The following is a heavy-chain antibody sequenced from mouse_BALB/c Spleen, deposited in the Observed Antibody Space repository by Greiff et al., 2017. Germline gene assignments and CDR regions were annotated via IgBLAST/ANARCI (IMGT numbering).Heavy chain of an antibody. J-gene: IGHJ4*01. CDR3: ARQGNWDEGYYYAMDY. V-gene: IGHV5-6*01. Sequence: EVKLVESGGDLVKPGGSLKLSCAASGFTFSSYGMSWVRQTPDKRLEWVATISSGGSYTYYPDSVKGRFTISRDNAKNTLYLQMSSLKSEDTAMYYCARQGNWDEGYYYAMDYWGQGTSVTVSS. CDR2: ISSGGSYT. D-gene: IGHD4-1*01. CDR1: GFTFSSYG.